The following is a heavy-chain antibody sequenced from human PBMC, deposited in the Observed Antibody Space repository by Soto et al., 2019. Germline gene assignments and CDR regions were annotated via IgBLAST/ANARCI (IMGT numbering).Heavy chain of an antibody. Sequence: LSLTCTVSGGSISSGDYYWSWIRQPPGKGLEWIGYIYYSGSTYYNPSLKSRVTISVDTSKNQFSLKLSSVTAADTAVYYCARVVLMVYAMPVCWFDPWGQGTLVTVSS. CDR1: GGSISSGDYY. CDR3: ARVVLMVYAMPVCWFDP. J-gene: IGHJ5*02. V-gene: IGHV4-30-4*01. D-gene: IGHD2-8*01. CDR2: IYYSGST.